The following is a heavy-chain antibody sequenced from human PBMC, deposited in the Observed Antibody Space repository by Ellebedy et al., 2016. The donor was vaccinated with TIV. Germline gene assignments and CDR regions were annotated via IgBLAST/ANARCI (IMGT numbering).Heavy chain of an antibody. CDR1: GFIFSNYG. CDR3: ARDVTYYYGSGSPDL. J-gene: IGHJ5*02. D-gene: IGHD3-10*01. Sequence: GGSLRLXXAVSGFIFSNYGMHWVRQAPGTGLEWVSGINWSSTSVSYADSVKGRFTITRDNAKNTLFLQMNNLRSEDSAFYFCARDVTYYYGSGSPDLWGQGTLVTVSS. CDR2: INWSSTSV. V-gene: IGHV3-9*01.